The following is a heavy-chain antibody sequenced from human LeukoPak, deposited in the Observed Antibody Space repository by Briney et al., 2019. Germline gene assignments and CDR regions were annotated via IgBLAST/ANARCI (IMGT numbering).Heavy chain of an antibody. CDR3: ARGRQDVTMIVVVMTAVSYYLDV. CDR1: GGSFSGYY. D-gene: IGHD3-22*01. J-gene: IGHJ6*03. CDR2: MNPSGST. V-gene: IGHV4-34*01. Sequence: SETLSLTYAVYGGSFSGYYWTWIRQTPGKGLEWIGEMNPSGSTNYNPSLKSRVTISVDTSKNQFSLKLSSVTAADTAVYYCARGRQDVTMIVVVMTAVSYYLDVWGKGTTVTVS.